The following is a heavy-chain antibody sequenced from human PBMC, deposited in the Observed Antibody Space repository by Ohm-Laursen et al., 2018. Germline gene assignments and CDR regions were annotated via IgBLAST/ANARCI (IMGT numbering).Heavy chain of an antibody. CDR3: ARDGAHAANFDY. V-gene: IGHV3-33*01. CDR1: TLTFSNCG. CDR2: IWYDGTNK. D-gene: IGHD2-2*01. Sequence: SLRLSCTASTLTFSNCGMHWVRQAPGKGLEWVADIWYDGTNKKYGDSVKGRFTISRDNAKNSLYLQMNSLRAEDTAVYYCARDGAHAANFDYWGQGTLVTVSS. J-gene: IGHJ4*02.